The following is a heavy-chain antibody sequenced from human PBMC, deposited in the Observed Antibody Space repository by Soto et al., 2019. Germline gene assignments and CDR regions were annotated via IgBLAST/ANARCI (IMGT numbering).Heavy chain of an antibody. D-gene: IGHD6-6*01. CDR2: IIPIFGTA. J-gene: IGHJ6*02. V-gene: IGHV1-69*01. CDR1: GGTFSSYA. CDR3: AREYSSYPGGIYYYYGMDV. Sequence: QVQLVQSGAEVKKPGSSVKVSCKASGGTFSSYAISWVRQAPGQGLEWMGGIIPIFGTANYAQKFQGRVTITADESTSTAYMELSSLRSEDTAVYYCAREYSSYPGGIYYYYGMDVWGQGTTVTVSS.